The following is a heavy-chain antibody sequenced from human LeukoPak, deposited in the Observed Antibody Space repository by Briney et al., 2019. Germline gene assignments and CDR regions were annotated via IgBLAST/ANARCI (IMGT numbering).Heavy chain of an antibody. J-gene: IGHJ4*02. CDR1: GFTVSSNS. V-gene: IGHV3-53*05. CDR3: ATSAAGHFDY. D-gene: IGHD6-13*01. CDR2: SGGNT. Sequence: PGGSLRLSCTVSGFTVSSNSWSWVRQAPGKGLEWVSYSGGNTHYSDSVKGRFTISRDNSKNTLYLQMNSLRAEDTAVYYCATSAAGHFDYWGQGTLVTVSS.